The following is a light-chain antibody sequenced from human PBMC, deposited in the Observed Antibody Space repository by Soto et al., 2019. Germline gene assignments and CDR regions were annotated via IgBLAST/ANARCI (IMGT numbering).Light chain of an antibody. J-gene: IGKJ2*01. Sequence: MTQSPVTLSAFVGDRVTITCRASQSISTYLNWYQQKPGKAPELLIYAAFSLHSGVPSRFRGSGSGTDFTLTISSLQPEDFATYYCQQSNVTPYTFGQGTKLEIK. V-gene: IGKV1-39*01. CDR2: AAF. CDR1: QSISTY. CDR3: QQSNVTPYT.